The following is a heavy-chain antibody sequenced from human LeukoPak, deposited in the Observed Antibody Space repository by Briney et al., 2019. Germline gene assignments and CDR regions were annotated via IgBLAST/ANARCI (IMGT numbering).Heavy chain of an antibody. CDR2: IKHDGSEI. J-gene: IGHJ5*02. D-gene: IGHD6-13*01. CDR3: AKSGQPLDRYSWFDP. Sequence: GGSLRLSCAASGFTFSNYWMSWVRQAPGKGLEWVASIKHDGSEIYYVDPVKGRFTISRDNTKNSLYLQMKSLRAEDTAIYYCAKSGQPLDRYSWFDPWGQGTLVTVSS. CDR1: GFTFSNYW. V-gene: IGHV3-7*01.